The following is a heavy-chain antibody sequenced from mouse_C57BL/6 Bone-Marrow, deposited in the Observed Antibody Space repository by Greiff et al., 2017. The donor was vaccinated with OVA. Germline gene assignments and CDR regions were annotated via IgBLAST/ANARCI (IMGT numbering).Heavy chain of an antibody. J-gene: IGHJ4*01. CDR2: IDPSDSYT. CDR1: GYTFTSYW. Sequence: QVQLQQPGAELVRPGTSVKLSCKASGYTFTSYWMHWVKQRPGQGLEWIGVIDPSDSYTNYNQKFKGKATLTVDTSSSTAYMQLSSLTSEDSAVYYCARDDTRAYAMDYWGQGTSVTVSS. D-gene: IGHD2-12*01. CDR3: ARDDTRAYAMDY. V-gene: IGHV1-59*01.